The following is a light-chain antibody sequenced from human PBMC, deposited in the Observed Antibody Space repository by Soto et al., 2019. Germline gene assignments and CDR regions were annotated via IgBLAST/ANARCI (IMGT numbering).Light chain of an antibody. Sequence: EIVLTQSPGTLSLSPGARAPLSCRASQSVSSSSLAWYQHKRGQAPRLLIHGASSRATGIPDRFSGSGSGTDFTLTISRLEPEDFAVYYCQQYGSSPRPFGQGTKVDIK. J-gene: IGKJ1*01. CDR2: GAS. V-gene: IGKV3-20*01. CDR3: QQYGSSPRP. CDR1: QSVSSSS.